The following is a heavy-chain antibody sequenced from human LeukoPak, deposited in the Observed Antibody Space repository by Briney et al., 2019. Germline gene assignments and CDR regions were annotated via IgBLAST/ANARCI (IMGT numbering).Heavy chain of an antibody. Sequence: GGSLRLSCAASGFTFSSYAMSWVRQAPGKGLEWVSGISGSAGRTYYADSVKGRFTISRDNSKNTLYLQMNSLRAEDTAVYYCAKYCSGGNCYSGLYWGQGTLVTVSS. CDR1: GFTFSSYA. V-gene: IGHV3-23*01. CDR2: ISGSAGRT. CDR3: AKYCSGGNCYSGLY. J-gene: IGHJ4*02. D-gene: IGHD2-15*01.